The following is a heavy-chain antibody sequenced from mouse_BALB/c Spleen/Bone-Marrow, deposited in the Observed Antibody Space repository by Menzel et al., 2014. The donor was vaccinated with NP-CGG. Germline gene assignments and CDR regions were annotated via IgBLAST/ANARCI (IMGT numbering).Heavy chain of an antibody. CDR3: ARMHYYGYVAY. D-gene: IGHD1-2*01. CDR2: INPDSSTI. J-gene: IGHJ3*01. CDR1: GFDFSRYW. Sequence: EVKLVESGGGRMQPGGSLKLSCADSGFDFSRYWVSWVRQAPGKGLEWIGEINPDSSTINYTPSLKDKFIISRDNAKNTLYLQMSKVRSEDTALYYCARMHYYGYVAYWGQGTLVTVSA. V-gene: IGHV4-1*02.